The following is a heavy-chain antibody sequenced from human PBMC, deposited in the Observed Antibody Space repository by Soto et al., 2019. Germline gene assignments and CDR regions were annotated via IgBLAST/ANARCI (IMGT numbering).Heavy chain of an antibody. J-gene: IGHJ4*02. CDR1: DGFISSSNY. CDR2: VYHNGGP. CDR3: VRNGGRLFDY. V-gene: IGHV4-4*02. Sequence: SETLSLTCAVSDGFISSSNYWSWVRQPPGKGLEWIGQVYHNGGPSYNPSLRSRVTMSIDKSKNQFSLNLSAVTAADTAVYFCVRNGGRLFDYCGQRSLVPVSA. D-gene: IGHD2-15*01.